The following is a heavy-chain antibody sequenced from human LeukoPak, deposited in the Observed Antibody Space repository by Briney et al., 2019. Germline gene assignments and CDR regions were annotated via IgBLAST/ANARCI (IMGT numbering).Heavy chain of an antibody. CDR1: GDSISSYY. Sequence: SETLSLTCTVSGDSISSYYWHWIRQPPGKGLEWIGYLYYSGNTYYNPSLKSRVSMSVDTSKNQFSLKLSSVTAADTAVYFCARAAYCGGDCYYYFDYWGQGTLVTVSS. V-gene: IGHV4-59*01. CDR3: ARAAYCGGDCYYYFDY. CDR2: LYYSGNT. D-gene: IGHD2-21*02. J-gene: IGHJ4*02.